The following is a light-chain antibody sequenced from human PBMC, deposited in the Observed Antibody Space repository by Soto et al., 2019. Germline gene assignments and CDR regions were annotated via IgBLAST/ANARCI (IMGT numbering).Light chain of an antibody. CDR2: GAS. CDR3: HQYDNWPQT. J-gene: IGKJ1*01. Sequence: VVMTQSPVTLPVSPGERATLSCRASQGIRSKLAWYQQKPGQAPRLLIYGASSRAAGVSPRFTGSGSGTEFILTISSLQAEDIAVYLCHQYDNWPQTFRQGNKVEXK. CDR1: QGIRSK. V-gene: IGKV3-15*01.